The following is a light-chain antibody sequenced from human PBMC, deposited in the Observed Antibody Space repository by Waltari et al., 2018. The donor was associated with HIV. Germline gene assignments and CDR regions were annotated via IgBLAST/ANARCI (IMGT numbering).Light chain of an antibody. CDR3: QQYGRSPYT. J-gene: IGKJ2*01. CDR2: GAS. CDR1: QSVSSSY. Sequence: EIVLTQSPGTLSLSPGGRATLSCRASQSVSSSYLAWYQQKPGQAPRLLSYGASSRATGIPDRFSGSGSGTDFTLTISRLEPEDFAVYYCQQYGRSPYTFGQGTKLEIK. V-gene: IGKV3-20*01.